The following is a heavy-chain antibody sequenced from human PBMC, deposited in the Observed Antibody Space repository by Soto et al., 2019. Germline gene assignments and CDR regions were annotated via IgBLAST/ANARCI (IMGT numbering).Heavy chain of an antibody. CDR1: CGSIISSNW. CDR3: ASAIRIAAAGNYYYYYGMDV. J-gene: IGHJ6*02. Sequence: PSETLSLTCAFSCGSIISSNWWSWVRQPPGKGLEWIGEIYHSGSTNYNPSLKSRVTISVDKSKNQFSLKLSSVTAADTAVYYCASAIRIAAAGNYYYYYGMDVWGQGTTVTVSS. V-gene: IGHV4-4*02. D-gene: IGHD6-13*01. CDR2: IYHSGST.